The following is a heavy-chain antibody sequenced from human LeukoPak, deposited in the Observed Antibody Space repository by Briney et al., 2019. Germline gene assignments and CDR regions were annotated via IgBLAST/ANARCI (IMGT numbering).Heavy chain of an antibody. CDR3: ARDGGRSSTSCFDY. D-gene: IGHD2-2*01. CDR2: INPSGGST. V-gene: IGHV1-46*01. Sequence: SVKVSCKASGYPFISYYMHWVRQAPGQGLEWMGIINPSGGSTSYARKLQGRVSMTRDMSTSTVYMELSSLRSEDTAVYYCARDGGRSSTSCFDYWGQGTLVTVSS. J-gene: IGHJ4*02. CDR1: GYPFISYY.